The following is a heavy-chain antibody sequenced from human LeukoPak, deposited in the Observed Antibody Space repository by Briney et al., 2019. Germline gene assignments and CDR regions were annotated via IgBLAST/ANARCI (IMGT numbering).Heavy chain of an antibody. V-gene: IGHV4-59*01. Sequence: SETLSLTCTVPGGSISSYYWSWIRQPPGKGLEWIGYIYYSGSTNYNPSLKSRVTISVDTSKNQFSLKLSSVTAADTAVYYCAISNGPNWFDPWGQGTLVTVSS. J-gene: IGHJ5*02. CDR2: IYYSGST. CDR1: GGSISSYY. CDR3: AISNGPNWFDP.